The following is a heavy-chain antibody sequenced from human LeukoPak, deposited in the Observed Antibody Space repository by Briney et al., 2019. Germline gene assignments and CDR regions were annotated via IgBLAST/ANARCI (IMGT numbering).Heavy chain of an antibody. Sequence: GGSLRLSCAASGFTFSSYGMHWVRQAPGKGPEWVALIRGDAGTVYADSVKGRFTISRDNSKNMVYLQMNSLRPEDSAVYYCARDRAGTQSWVELDLWGQGTLVTVSS. CDR1: GFTFSSYG. V-gene: IGHV3-NL1*01. D-gene: IGHD3-10*01. CDR2: IRGDAGT. CDR3: ARDRAGTQSWVELDL. J-gene: IGHJ5*02.